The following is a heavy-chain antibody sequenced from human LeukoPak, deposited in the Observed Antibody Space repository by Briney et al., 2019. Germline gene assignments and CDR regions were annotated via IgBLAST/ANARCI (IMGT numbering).Heavy chain of an antibody. CDR3: ARDSSGYYGKGSYFDY. CDR1: GGSISSSSYY. D-gene: IGHD3-22*01. CDR2: IYYSGST. V-gene: IGHV4-39*01. Sequence: SETLSLTCTVSGGSISSSSYYWGWIRQPPGKGLEWIGSIYYSGSTYYNPSLKSRVTISVDTSKNQFSLKLSSMTAADTAVYYCARDSSGYYGKGSYFDYWGQGTLVTVSS. J-gene: IGHJ4*02.